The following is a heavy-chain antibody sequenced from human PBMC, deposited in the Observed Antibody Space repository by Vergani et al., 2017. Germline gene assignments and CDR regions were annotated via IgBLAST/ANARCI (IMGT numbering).Heavy chain of an antibody. CDR1: GGSISSGSYY. J-gene: IGHJ4*02. Sequence: QVQLQESGPGLVKPSQTLSLTCTVSGGSISSGSYYWSWIRQPAGNGLEWIGRIYTSGSTNYNPSLKSRVTMSVDTSKNQFSLKLSSVTAADTAVYYCARDCSSTSCYYYWGQGTLVTVSS. D-gene: IGHD2-2*01. CDR2: IYTSGST. V-gene: IGHV4-61*02. CDR3: ARDCSSTSCYYY.